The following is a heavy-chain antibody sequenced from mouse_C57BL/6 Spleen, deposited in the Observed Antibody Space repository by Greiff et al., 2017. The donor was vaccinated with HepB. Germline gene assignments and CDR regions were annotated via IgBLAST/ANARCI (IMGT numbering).Heavy chain of an antibody. V-gene: IGHV1-53*01. Sequence: QVQLQQPGTELVKPGASVKLSCKASGYTFTSYWMHWVKQRPGQGLEWIGNINPSNGGTNYNEKFKSKATLTVDKSSSTAYMQLSSLTSEDSAVYYCARRGTTPTLYYYAMDYWGQGTSVTVSS. J-gene: IGHJ4*01. CDR3: ARRGTTPTLYYYAMDY. D-gene: IGHD1-1*01. CDR2: INPSNGGT. CDR1: GYTFTSYW.